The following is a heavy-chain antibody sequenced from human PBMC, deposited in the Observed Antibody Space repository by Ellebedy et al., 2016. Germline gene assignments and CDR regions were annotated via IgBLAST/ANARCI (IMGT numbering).Heavy chain of an antibody. Sequence: GESLKISCAASGFTFSFYSMNWVRQAPGKGLEWVSSISSSSTYISYADSVKGRFTISRDNAKNSLYLQMNSLRPEDTAVYYCARNSADIVATTLDYWGQGTLVTVSS. J-gene: IGHJ4*02. CDR1: GFTFSFYS. CDR2: ISSSSTYI. D-gene: IGHD5-12*01. V-gene: IGHV3-21*01. CDR3: ARNSADIVATTLDY.